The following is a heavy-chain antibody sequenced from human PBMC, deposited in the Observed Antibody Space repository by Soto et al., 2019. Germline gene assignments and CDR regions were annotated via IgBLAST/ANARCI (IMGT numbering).Heavy chain of an antibody. CDR3: ARSLVDTAMVEDY. D-gene: IGHD5-18*01. CDR1: GGSFSGYY. V-gene: IGHV4-34*01. CDR2: INHSGST. J-gene: IGHJ4*02. Sequence: KTSETLSLTCAVYGGSFSGYYWSWIRQPPGKGLEWIGEINHSGSTNYNPSLKSRVTISVDTSKNQFSLKLSSVTAADTAVYYCARSLVDTAMVEDYWGQGTLVTVSS.